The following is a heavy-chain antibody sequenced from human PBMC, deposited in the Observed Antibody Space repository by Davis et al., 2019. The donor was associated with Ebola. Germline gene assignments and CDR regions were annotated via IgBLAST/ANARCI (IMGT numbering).Heavy chain of an antibody. Sequence: GESLKISCAASGFTFSSYSMNWVRQAPGKGLEWVSSISSSSSYIYYADSVKGRFTISRDNAKNSLYLQMNSLRAEDTAVYYCARDLYLGSWNYNVMEVWGKGTTVTVS. CDR2: ISSSSSYI. CDR3: ARDLYLGSWNYNVMEV. V-gene: IGHV3-21*01. D-gene: IGHD2-2*02. CDR1: GFTFSSYS. J-gene: IGHJ6*04.